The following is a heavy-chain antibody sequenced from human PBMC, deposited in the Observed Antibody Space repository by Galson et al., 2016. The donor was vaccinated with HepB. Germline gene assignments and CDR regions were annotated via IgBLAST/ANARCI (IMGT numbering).Heavy chain of an antibody. V-gene: IGHV1-58*01. D-gene: IGHD6-13*01. CDR2: IVVASDKT. Sequence: SVKVSCKASGLTFSRSVVQWVRQARGQRLEWIGWIVVASDKTNYAQKLQERVPITRDMSTSTAYTELSSRRSEDTAVYYCAAGYSSSSLLYWGQGSLVTVSS. J-gene: IGHJ4*02. CDR1: GLTFSRSV. CDR3: AAGYSSSSLLY.